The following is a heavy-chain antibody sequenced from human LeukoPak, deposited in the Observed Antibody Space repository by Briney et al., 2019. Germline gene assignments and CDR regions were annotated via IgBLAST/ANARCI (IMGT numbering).Heavy chain of an antibody. J-gene: IGHJ6*03. CDR2: ISTTGYTI. Sequence: GGSLRLSCEASGFTFSDFYMSWIRQAPGQGLEWLSYISTTGYTIYYADSVKGRFTISRDNTQNSLFLQMDSLRVEDTAVYYCARDSASEYMDVWGKGTTVTVSS. V-gene: IGHV3-11*04. CDR3: ARDSASEYMDV. CDR1: GFTFSDFY.